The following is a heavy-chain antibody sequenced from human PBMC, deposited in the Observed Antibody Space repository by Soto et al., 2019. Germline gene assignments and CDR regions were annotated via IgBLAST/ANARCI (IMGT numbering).Heavy chain of an antibody. D-gene: IGHD3-22*01. Sequence: SETLSLTCTVSGGSISSSSYYWGWIRQPPGKGLDWIGSIYYSGSTYYNPSLKSRVTISVDTSKNQFSLKLSSVTAADTAVYYCARHEGAYDSSGYWFVGWFDPWGQGTLVTVSS. CDR1: GGSISSSSYY. CDR3: ARHEGAYDSSGYWFVGWFDP. J-gene: IGHJ5*02. V-gene: IGHV4-39*01. CDR2: IYYSGST.